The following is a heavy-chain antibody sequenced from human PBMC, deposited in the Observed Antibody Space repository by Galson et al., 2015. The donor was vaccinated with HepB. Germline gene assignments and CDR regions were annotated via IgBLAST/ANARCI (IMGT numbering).Heavy chain of an antibody. CDR3: VKDLRPDDSHDFDH. Sequence: SLRLSCAASGFTFSGYGMGWVRQAPGKGLDWVSYIYRSGSQTFYADSVKGRFAISRDNSRNTLYLQMNSLRVEDTALYYCVKDLRPDDSHDFDHWGQGTPVIVSS. J-gene: IGHJ5*02. V-gene: IGHV3-23*05. CDR1: GFTFSGYG. CDR2: IYRSGSQT. D-gene: IGHD3-22*01.